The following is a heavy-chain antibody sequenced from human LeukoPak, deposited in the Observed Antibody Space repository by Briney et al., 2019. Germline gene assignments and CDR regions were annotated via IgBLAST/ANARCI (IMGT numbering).Heavy chain of an antibody. CDR3: ARGREDWYFDL. CDR2: IYLSGST. CDR1: GFTFSSYA. J-gene: IGHJ2*01. D-gene: IGHD1-26*01. Sequence: GGSLRLSCAASGFTFSSYAMSWVRQAPGKGLEWVAIIYLSGSTYYADSVKGRVTISRDDSKNTLYLQMNSLRVEDTAVYYCARGREDWYFDLWGRGNLVTVSS. V-gene: IGHV3-66*01.